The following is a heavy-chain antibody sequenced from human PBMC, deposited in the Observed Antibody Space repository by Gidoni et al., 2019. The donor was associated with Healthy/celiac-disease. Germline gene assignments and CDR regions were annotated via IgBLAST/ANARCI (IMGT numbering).Heavy chain of an antibody. V-gene: IGHV3-9*01. Sequence: EVQLVESGGGLVQPGRSLRLSCDASGFTFDDYAIHWVRQAPGKGLEWVSGISWNSGSIGYADSVKGRFTISRDNAKNSLYLQMNSLRAEDTALYYCAKSPFSYYYDSSGYYGFDYWGQGTLVTVSS. J-gene: IGHJ4*02. CDR1: GFTFDDYA. CDR3: AKSPFSYYYDSSGYYGFDY. D-gene: IGHD3-22*01. CDR2: ISWNSGSI.